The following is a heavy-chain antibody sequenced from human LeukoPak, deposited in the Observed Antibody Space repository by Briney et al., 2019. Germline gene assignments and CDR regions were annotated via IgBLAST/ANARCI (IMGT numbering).Heavy chain of an antibody. Sequence: ASVKVSCKASGYTFISYGISWVRQAPGQGLEWMGWINTYNGNTIYTQKLQGRVTMTTDTSTSTAYMELRSLRSDDTAVYYCARDFHCSGGSCLDAFDIWGQGTMVTVSS. CDR3: ARDFHCSGGSCLDAFDI. CDR1: GYTFISYG. D-gene: IGHD2-15*01. V-gene: IGHV1-18*01. CDR2: INTYNGNT. J-gene: IGHJ3*02.